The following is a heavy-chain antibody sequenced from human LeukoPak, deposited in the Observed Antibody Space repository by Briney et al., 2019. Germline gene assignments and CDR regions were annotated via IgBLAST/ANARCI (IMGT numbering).Heavy chain of an antibody. J-gene: IGHJ3*02. CDR2: ISGSGGST. Sequence: HPGGSLRLSCAASGFTFSSYAMSWVRQAPGKGLEWVSAISGSGGSTYYADSVKGRFTISRDNSKNTLYLQMNSLRAEDTAVYYCAKALGITVTTPDAFDIWGQGTMVTVSS. V-gene: IGHV3-23*01. CDR3: AKALGITVTTPDAFDI. CDR1: GFTFSSYA. D-gene: IGHD4-17*01.